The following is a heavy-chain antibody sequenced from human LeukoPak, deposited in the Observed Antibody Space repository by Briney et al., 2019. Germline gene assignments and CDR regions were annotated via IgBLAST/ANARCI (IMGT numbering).Heavy chain of an antibody. J-gene: IGHJ4*02. D-gene: IGHD3-22*01. V-gene: IGHV4-4*02. Sequence: SETLSLTCAVSGGSISSSNWWSWVRQPPGKGLEWIGEIYHSGSTNYNPSLKSRVTISVDKSKNQFSLKLSSVTAADTAVYYCASEGSGYYFSDYWGQGTLVTVSS. CDR1: GGSISSSNW. CDR3: ASEGSGYYFSDY. CDR2: IYHSGST.